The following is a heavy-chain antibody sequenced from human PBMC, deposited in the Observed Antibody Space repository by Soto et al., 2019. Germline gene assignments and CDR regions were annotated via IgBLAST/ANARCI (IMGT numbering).Heavy chain of an antibody. V-gene: IGHV4-34*01. CDR3: ARRLYYDSSGFEGGGMDV. CDR1: GGSISGYY. J-gene: IGHJ6*02. CDR2: INHSGST. D-gene: IGHD3-22*01. Sequence: SETLSLTCTVSGGSISGYYWTWIRQPPGTGLEWIGEINHSGSTYYNPSLKSRVTISVDTSKNQFSLKLSSVTAADTAVYYCARRLYYDSSGFEGGGMDVWGQGTTVTVSS.